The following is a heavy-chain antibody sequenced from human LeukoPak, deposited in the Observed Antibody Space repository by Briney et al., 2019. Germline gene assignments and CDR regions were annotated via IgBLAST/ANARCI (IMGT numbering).Heavy chain of an antibody. CDR1: GGTFSSYA. Sequence: ASVKVSCEASGGTFSSYAISWVRQAPGQGLEWMGGIIPIFGTANYAQKFQGRVTITADESTSTAYMELSSLRSEDTAVYYCARGGGIAAAGTNWFDPWGQGTLVTVSS. CDR3: ARGGGIAAAGTNWFDP. V-gene: IGHV1-69*01. J-gene: IGHJ5*02. CDR2: IIPIFGTA. D-gene: IGHD6-13*01.